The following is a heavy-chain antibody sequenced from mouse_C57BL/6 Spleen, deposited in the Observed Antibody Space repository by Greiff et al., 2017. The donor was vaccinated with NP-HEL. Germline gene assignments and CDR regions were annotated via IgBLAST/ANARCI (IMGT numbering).Heavy chain of an antibody. CDR2: FHPYNDDT. CDR1: GYTITTYP. CDR3: ARGVGRAFDY. J-gene: IGHJ2*01. V-gene: IGHV1-47*01. D-gene: IGHD4-1*01. Sequence: VQLQQSGAELVKPGASVKMSCKASGYTITTYPIGWMKQNHGKSLEGMGNFHPYNDDTKYNEKFKCKVTFTVEKSYSTVFLELSRVTSDDSAVYYCARGVGRAFDYWGQGTLLTVS.